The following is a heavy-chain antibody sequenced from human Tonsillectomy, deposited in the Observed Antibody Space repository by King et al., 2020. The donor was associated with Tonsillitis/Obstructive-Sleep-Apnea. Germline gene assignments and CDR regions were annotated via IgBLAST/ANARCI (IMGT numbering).Heavy chain of an antibody. Sequence: VQLVESGGGLVQPGGSLRLSCAASGFTFSSNAMNWVRQAPGKGLEWVSGISGSGGSTSYADSVKGRFTISRDNSKNTLYLQMNSLRAEDTAVYYCAKEAGRGYCSSTSCPFDYWGQGTLVTVSS. J-gene: IGHJ4*02. CDR3: AKEAGRGYCSSTSCPFDY. CDR1: GFTFSSNA. D-gene: IGHD2-2*01. V-gene: IGHV3-23*04. CDR2: ISGSGGST.